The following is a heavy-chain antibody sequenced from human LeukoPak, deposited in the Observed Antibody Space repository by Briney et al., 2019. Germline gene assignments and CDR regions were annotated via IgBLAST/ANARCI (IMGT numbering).Heavy chain of an antibody. D-gene: IGHD2-21*01. J-gene: IGHJ4*02. CDR3: ARHRTTYSYDY. V-gene: IGHV5-51*01. CDR1: GYSFATYW. Sequence: GESLKISCKGSGYSFATYWIAWVRQMPGKGLEWMGIIYPDDSDTRYSPSFQGQVTMSADKSISTAYLQWSSLKASDTAMYYCARHRTTYSYDYWGQGTLVSVSS. CDR2: IYPDDSDT.